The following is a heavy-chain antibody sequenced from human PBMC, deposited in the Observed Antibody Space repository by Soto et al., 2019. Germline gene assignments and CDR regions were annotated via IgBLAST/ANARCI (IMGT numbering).Heavy chain of an antibody. V-gene: IGHV3-23*01. D-gene: IGHD3-9*01. CDR2: ISGSGGST. Sequence: GGSLRLSCAASGFTFSSYAMSWVRQAPGKGLEWVSAISGSGGSTYYADSVKGRFTISRDNSKNTLYLQMNSLRAEDTAVYYCAKEFRYYDILTGWAEYFQHWGQGTLVTVSS. CDR1: GFTFSSYA. CDR3: AKEFRYYDILTGWAEYFQH. J-gene: IGHJ1*01.